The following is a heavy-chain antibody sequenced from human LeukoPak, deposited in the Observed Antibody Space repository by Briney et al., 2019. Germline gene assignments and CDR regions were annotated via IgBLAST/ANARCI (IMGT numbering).Heavy chain of an antibody. J-gene: IGHJ4*02. Sequence: GGSLRLSCAASGFIVSSNYMSWVRQAPGKGLEWVGHIKTDGSETYYLDSLKGRISISRDNTNNALYLQMNSLRVEDTAIYYCVKNDGWFHLAQWGQGTLVTVSS. CDR2: IKTDGSET. CDR1: GFIVSSNY. CDR3: VKNDGWFHLAQ. D-gene: IGHD6-19*01. V-gene: IGHV3-7*03.